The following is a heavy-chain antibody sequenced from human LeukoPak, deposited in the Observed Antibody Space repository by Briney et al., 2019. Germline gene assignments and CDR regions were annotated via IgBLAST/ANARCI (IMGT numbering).Heavy chain of an antibody. CDR2: VDPEDGET. D-gene: IGHD6-13*01. Sequence: ATVKISCKVSGYTFTDYYMHWVQQAPGKGLEWMGIVDPEDGETIYAEKFQGRVTITADTSTDTAYMELSSLRSEDTAVYYCATDRGIAAAGALDYWGQGTLVTVSS. J-gene: IGHJ4*02. CDR1: GYTFTDYY. V-gene: IGHV1-69-2*01. CDR3: ATDRGIAAAGALDY.